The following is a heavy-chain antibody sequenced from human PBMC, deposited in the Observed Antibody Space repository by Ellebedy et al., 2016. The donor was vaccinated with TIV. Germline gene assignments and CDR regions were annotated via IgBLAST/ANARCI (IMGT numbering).Heavy chain of an antibody. J-gene: IGHJ4*02. CDR3: ARGRRVGATPGY. Sequence: GESLKISXAASGFTFSSYGMHWVRQAPGKGLEWVAVISYDGSNKYYADSVKGRFTISRDNAKNSLYLQMNSLRAEDTAVYYCARGRRVGATPGYWGQGTLVTVSS. V-gene: IGHV3-30*03. CDR1: GFTFSSYG. D-gene: IGHD1-26*01. CDR2: ISYDGSNK.